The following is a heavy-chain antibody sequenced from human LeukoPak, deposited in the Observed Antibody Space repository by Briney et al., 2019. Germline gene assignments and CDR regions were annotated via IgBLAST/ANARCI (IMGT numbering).Heavy chain of an antibody. CDR1: GVSISSGDYY. Sequence: SETLSLTCTVSGVSISSGDYYWSWIRQPPGKGLEWIGYIYYSGSTYYNPSLKSRVTISVDTSKNQFSLKLSSVTAADTAVYYCARHISLSGSWRRWGYFDYWGQGTLVTVSS. J-gene: IGHJ4*02. D-gene: IGHD1-26*01. CDR3: ARHISLSGSWRRWGYFDY. CDR2: IYYSGST. V-gene: IGHV4-30-4*08.